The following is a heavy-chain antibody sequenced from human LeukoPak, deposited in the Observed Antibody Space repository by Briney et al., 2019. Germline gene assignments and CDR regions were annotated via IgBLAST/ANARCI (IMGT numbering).Heavy chain of an antibody. J-gene: IGHJ6*03. CDR3: ARVLRYCSGGNCYSGGLGYMDV. Sequence: GGSLRLSCAASGFTFSTYNMNWVRQAPGKGLEWVSSISSSSSYIYYADAVKGRFTISRDNAKNSLFLQMNSLRAEDTAVYYCARVLRYCSGGNCYSGGLGYMDVWGKGTTVTISS. V-gene: IGHV3-21*04. D-gene: IGHD2-15*01. CDR1: GFTFSTYN. CDR2: ISSSSSYI.